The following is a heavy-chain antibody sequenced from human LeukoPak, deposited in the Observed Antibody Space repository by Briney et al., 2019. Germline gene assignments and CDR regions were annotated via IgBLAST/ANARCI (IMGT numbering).Heavy chain of an antibody. CDR1: GFTFSSYS. D-gene: IGHD3-22*01. CDR3: ARLDDSSGYYRPPFDY. J-gene: IGHJ4*02. CDR2: ISSSSSYV. V-gene: IGHV3-21*01. Sequence: GGSLRLSCAASGFTFSSYSMNWVRQAPGKGLEWVSSISSSSSYVYYADSVKGRFTISRDNAKNSLYLQMNSLRAEDTAVYYCARLDDSSGYYRPPFDYWGQGTLVTVSS.